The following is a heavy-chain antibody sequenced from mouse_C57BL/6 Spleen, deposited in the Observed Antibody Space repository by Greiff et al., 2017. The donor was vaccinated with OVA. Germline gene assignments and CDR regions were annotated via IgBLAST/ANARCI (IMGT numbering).Heavy chain of an antibody. CDR1: GYTFTSYW. D-gene: IGHD1-1*01. V-gene: IGHV1-64*01. CDR2: IHPNSGST. CDR3: ARSPGSSYWYFDV. Sequence: VQLQQPGAELVKPGASVKLSCKASGYTFTSYWMHWVKQRPGQGLEWIGMIHPNSGSTNYNEKFKSKATLTVDKSSSTAYMQLSSLTSEDSAVYYCARSPGSSYWYFDVWGTGTTVTVSA. J-gene: IGHJ1*03.